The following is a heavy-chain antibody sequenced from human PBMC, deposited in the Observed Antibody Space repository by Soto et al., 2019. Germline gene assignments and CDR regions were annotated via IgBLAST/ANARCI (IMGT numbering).Heavy chain of an antibody. CDR1: GYTFTSYG. V-gene: IGHV1-18*01. Sequence: AAVKVSCKASGYTFTSYGISWVRQAPGQGLEWMGWISAYNGNTNYAQKLQGRVTMTTDTSTSTAYMELRSLRSDDTAVYYCARGTHLYYYGSGSYYVYWGQGTMVTVSS. CDR3: ARGTHLYYYGSGSYYVY. J-gene: IGHJ4*02. CDR2: ISAYNGNT. D-gene: IGHD3-10*01.